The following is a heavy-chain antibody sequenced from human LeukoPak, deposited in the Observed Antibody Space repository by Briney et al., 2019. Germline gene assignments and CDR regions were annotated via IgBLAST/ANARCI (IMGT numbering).Heavy chain of an antibody. CDR1: GFTFSNYW. J-gene: IGHJ5*02. V-gene: IGHV3-7*01. D-gene: IGHD5-24*01. CDR2: IKGDGSEK. Sequence: GGSLRLSCAASGFTFSNYWMSWVRLAPGKGLEWAANIKGDGSEKWYADSVKGRFTISRDNAQNSVHLQMNSLRAEDTAVYHCARDEYRSRWLHPWGQGTLVTVTS. CDR3: ARDEYRSRWLHP.